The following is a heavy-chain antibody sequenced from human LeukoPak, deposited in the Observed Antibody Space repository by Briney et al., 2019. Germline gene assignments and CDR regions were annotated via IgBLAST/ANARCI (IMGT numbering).Heavy chain of an antibody. J-gene: IGHJ6*02. D-gene: IGHD6-13*01. Sequence: PGGSLRLSCAASGFTFSSYWMHWVRHAPGKGLVWVSRINSDGSSTSYADSVKGRSTISRDNAKNTLYLQMNSLRAEDTAVYYCARDPLIAAAGGYGMDVWGQGTTVTVSS. CDR3: ARDPLIAAAGGYGMDV. CDR2: INSDGSST. CDR1: GFTFSSYW. V-gene: IGHV3-74*01.